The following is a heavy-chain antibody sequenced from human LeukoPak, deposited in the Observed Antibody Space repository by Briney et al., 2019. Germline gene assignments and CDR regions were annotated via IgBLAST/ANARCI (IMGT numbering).Heavy chain of an antibody. CDR2: INQDGSQK. D-gene: IGHD4-17*01. Sequence: SGGSLRLSCAVSGFTFSSYWMSWFRQAPGKGLEWVANINQDGSQKFSEDSVKGRFTISRDNAKNSLSLQMNSLRVEDTAVYYCARDWFDGDYDRFDYWGQGTLVTVSS. V-gene: IGHV3-7*03. J-gene: IGHJ4*02. CDR3: ARDWFDGDYDRFDY. CDR1: GFTFSSYW.